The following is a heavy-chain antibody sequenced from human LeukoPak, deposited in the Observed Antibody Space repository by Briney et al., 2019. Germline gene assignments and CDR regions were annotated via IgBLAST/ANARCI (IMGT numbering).Heavy chain of an antibody. Sequence: PSETLSLTCAVYGGSFSGYYWSWIRQPPGKGLEWIGEINHSGSTNYNPSLKSRVTISVDTSKNQFSLKLSSVTAADTAVYYCARSDCNSDCSHFDYWGQGTLVTVSS. V-gene: IGHV4-34*01. CDR2: INHSGST. J-gene: IGHJ4*02. CDR3: ARSDCNSDCSHFDY. D-gene: IGHD2/OR15-2a*01. CDR1: GGSFSGYY.